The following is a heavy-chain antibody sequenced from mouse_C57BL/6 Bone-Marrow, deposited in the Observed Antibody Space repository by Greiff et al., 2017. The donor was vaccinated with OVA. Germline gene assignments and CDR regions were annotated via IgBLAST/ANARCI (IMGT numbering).Heavy chain of an antibody. Sequence: QVQLQQSGAELVRPGTSVKMSCKASGYTFTNYWIGWAKQRPGHGLEWIGDIYPGGGYTNYNEKFKGKATLTADKSSNTAYMQFSSLTSEDSAIYYCARSTLSYFDYWGQGTTLTVSS. CDR2: IYPGGGYT. CDR3: ARSTLSYFDY. J-gene: IGHJ2*01. CDR1: GYTFTNYW. D-gene: IGHD5-1*01. V-gene: IGHV1-63*01.